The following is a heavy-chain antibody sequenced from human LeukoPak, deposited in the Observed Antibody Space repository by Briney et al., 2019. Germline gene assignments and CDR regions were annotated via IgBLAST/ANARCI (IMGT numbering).Heavy chain of an antibody. CDR3: ARYMTTVTTYYYYYGMDV. D-gene: IGHD4-17*01. CDR1: GFTFSSYA. J-gene: IGHJ6*02. CDR2: ISYDGSNK. V-gene: IGHV3-30*03. Sequence: GGSLRLSCAASGFTFSSYAMSWVRQAPGKGLEWVAVISYDGSNKYYADSVKGRFTISRDNSKNTLYLQMNSLRAEDTAVYYCARYMTTVTTYYYYYGMDVWGQGTTVTVSS.